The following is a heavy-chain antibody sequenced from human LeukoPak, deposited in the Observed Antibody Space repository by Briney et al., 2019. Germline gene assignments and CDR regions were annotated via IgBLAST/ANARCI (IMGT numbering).Heavy chain of an antibody. J-gene: IGHJ4*02. D-gene: IGHD2-15*01. CDR1: GFTFSSYS. V-gene: IGHV3-23*01. CDR2: INGGGGST. Sequence: GGSLRLSCAASGFTFSSYSMNWVRQAPGKGPEWVSGINGGGGSTFYAESVTGRFTISRDNSKNTLFLQMNTLRAEDTAVYYCVKDGRRSPPCWGQGTLVTVSS. CDR3: VKDGRRSPPC.